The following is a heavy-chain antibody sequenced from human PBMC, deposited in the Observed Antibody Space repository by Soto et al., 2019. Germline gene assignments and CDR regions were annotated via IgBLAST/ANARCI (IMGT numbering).Heavy chain of an antibody. J-gene: IGHJ4*02. CDR2: ISYDGSNE. Sequence: QVHVVESGGGVVQPGRSLRLSCEASGFTFSNYGTHWVRQAPGEGLEWVAHISYDGSNEHYTDPVKGRFTISRDNSKNMVFLNMNSLRPADTAVYHCAKDTYFRDSSGYYVFDYWGQGTLVTVSS. CDR1: GFTFSNYG. D-gene: IGHD3-22*01. CDR3: AKDTYFRDSSGYYVFDY. V-gene: IGHV3-30*18.